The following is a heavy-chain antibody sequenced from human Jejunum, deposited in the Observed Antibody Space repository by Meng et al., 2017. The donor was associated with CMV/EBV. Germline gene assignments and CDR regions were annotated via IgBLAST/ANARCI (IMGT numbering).Heavy chain of an antibody. CDR1: RSNA. D-gene: IGHD6-13*01. V-gene: IGHV3-23*01. J-gene: IGHJ4*02. CDR3: AKEWGTAAGGTRGDFAY. CDR2: ISYSGDTT. Sequence: RSNAMSWVSQAPGKGLEWVSAISYSGDTTSYADSVKGRVTISRDNSKNTLYLQMNSLKAEDTAIYYCAKEWGTAAGGTRGDFAYWGQGTLVTVSS.